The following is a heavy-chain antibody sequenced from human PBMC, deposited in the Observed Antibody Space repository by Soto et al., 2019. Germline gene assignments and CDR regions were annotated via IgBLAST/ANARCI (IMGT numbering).Heavy chain of an antibody. CDR1: GGSLGSYY. CDR2: IYYSGST. J-gene: IGHJ4*02. V-gene: IGHV4-59*01. Sequence: SETLSLTCTVSGGSLGSYYWSWTRQPPGKGLEWIGYIYYSGSTNYYPSLKSRVTISADPSKNQFSLNLNSVTAADTAIYYCARGYCSGGRYFSKIYDSWGQGTLVTVSS. D-gene: IGHD2-15*01. CDR3: ARGYCSGGRYFSKIYDS.